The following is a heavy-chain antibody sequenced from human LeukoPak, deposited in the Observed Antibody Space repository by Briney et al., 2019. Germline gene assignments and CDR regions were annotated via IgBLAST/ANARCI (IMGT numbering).Heavy chain of an antibody. CDR3: ASSRRVGATT. Sequence: SETLSLTCAVYGGSFSGYYWGWIRQPPGRGLEWIGEINHSGSTNYNPSLKSRVTISVDTSKNQFSLKLSSVTAADTAVYYCASSRRVGATTWGQGTLVTVSS. D-gene: IGHD1-26*01. J-gene: IGHJ4*02. CDR2: INHSGST. V-gene: IGHV4-34*01. CDR1: GGSFSGYY.